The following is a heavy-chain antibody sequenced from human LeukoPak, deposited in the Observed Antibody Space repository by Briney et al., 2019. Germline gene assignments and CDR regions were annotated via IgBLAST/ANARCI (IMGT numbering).Heavy chain of an antibody. CDR3: AREYSRSVVAGYRPDL. J-gene: IGHJ4*02. CDR2: MYSRGTN. D-gene: IGHD2-15*01. Sequence: SHSLSLTCSVSGGSISSSSSYSGWIRHSPGTGLESIGSMYSRGTNYETSSLKSRLTLSIDTSNNQFSLKLTPVPAADTAVYYCAREYSRSVVAGYRPDLWGQGLLVTVSS. CDR1: GGSISSSSSY. V-gene: IGHV4-39*02.